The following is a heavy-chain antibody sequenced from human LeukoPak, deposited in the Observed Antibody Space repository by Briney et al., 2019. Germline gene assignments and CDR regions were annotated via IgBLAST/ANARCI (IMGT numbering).Heavy chain of an antibody. CDR1: GFTFDDYA. CDR2: ISWNSGSI. J-gene: IGHJ4*02. CDR3: AKDNYGSVWGGGFDS. Sequence: GGSLRLSCAASGFTFDDYAMHWVRQAPGKGLEWVSGISWNSGSIGYADSVKGRFTISRDNAKNSLYLQMNSLRAEDTAWYYCAKDNYGSVWGGGFDSWGQGTLVTVSS. D-gene: IGHD3-16*01. V-gene: IGHV3-9*01.